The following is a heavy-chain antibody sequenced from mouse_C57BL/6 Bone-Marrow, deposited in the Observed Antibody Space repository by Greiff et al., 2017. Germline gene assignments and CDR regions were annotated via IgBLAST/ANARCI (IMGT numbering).Heavy chain of an antibody. CDR3: ARWPDEYNWYFDV. V-gene: IGHV1-66*01. Sequence: VQLQQSGPELVKPGPSVKISCTASGYSFTSYYIHWVKQRPGQGLEWIGWYYPGSGNTKYNQNFKGQASLTADTSSSTAYMQLRSLTSEDSAVYYCARWPDEYNWYFDVWGTGTTVTVSA. CDR2: YYPGSGNT. CDR1: GYSFTSYY. D-gene: IGHD5-1*01. J-gene: IGHJ1*03.